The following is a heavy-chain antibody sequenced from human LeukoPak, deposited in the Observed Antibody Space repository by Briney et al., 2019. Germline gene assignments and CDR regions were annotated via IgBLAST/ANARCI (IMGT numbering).Heavy chain of an antibody. CDR2: IKQDGSEK. Sequence: GGSLRLLCAPSGFTFRNYWMNWVRQAPGKGLEWVANIKQDGSEKHYVDSVKSRFTISRDNAKNSLYLQVNSLRAEDTAGYYCSKGNGYSYGWYYFDYWGQGTLVTVSS. V-gene: IGHV3-7*03. J-gene: IGHJ4*02. D-gene: IGHD5-18*01. CDR1: GFTFRNYW. CDR3: SKGNGYSYGWYYFDY.